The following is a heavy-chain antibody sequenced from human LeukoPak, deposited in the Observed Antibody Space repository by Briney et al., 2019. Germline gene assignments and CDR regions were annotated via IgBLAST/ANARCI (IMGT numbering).Heavy chain of an antibody. CDR3: ASRHPHTRPLDY. D-gene: IGHD3-3*01. CDR1: GGSISSSNW. CDR2: IYHSGST. V-gene: IGHV4-4*02. J-gene: IGHJ4*02. Sequence: SGTLSLTCAVSGGSISSSNWWSWVRQPPGKGLEWIGEIYHSGSTNYNPSLKSRVTISVGKSKNQFSLKLSSVTAADTAVYYCASRHPHTRPLDYWGQGTLVTVSS.